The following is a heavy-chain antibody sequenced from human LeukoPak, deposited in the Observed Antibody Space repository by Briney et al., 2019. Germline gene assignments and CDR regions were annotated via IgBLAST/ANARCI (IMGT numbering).Heavy chain of an antibody. CDR3: ARMRTLWSGYSFDY. Sequence: SETLSLTCTVSGGSISSYYWSWIWQPPGKGLEWIGYIYYSGSTNYNPSLKSRVTISVDTSKNQFSLKLSSVTAADTAVYYCARMRTLWSGYSFDYWGQGTLVTVSS. J-gene: IGHJ4*02. D-gene: IGHD3-3*01. V-gene: IGHV4-59*01. CDR1: GGSISSYY. CDR2: IYYSGST.